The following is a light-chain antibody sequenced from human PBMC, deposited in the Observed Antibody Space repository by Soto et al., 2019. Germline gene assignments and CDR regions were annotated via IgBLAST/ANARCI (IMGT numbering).Light chain of an antibody. Sequence: QSLLTQPASVSGSPGQSITISCTGTSSDVGGYNYVSWYQQHPGKAPKLMIYDVSNRPSGVSNRFSGSKSGNTASLTISGLQAEDEADYYCSSYTSSLYVVFGGGTQLTVL. J-gene: IGLJ2*01. CDR2: DVS. CDR3: SSYTSSLYVV. CDR1: SSDVGGYNY. V-gene: IGLV2-14*01.